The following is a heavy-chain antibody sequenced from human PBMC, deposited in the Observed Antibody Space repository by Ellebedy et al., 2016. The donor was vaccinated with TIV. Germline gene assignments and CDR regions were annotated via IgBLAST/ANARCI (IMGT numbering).Heavy chain of an antibody. J-gene: IGHJ3*02. Sequence: GGSLRLSCAASGFSFSSYSMNWVRQAPGKGLEWVSYMSGSTITTYFADSVNGRFTISRDNAKNSMYLQMNSLRAEDTAVDYCARDMAWGNERVNDALDIWGQGTMVTVSA. V-gene: IGHV3-48*04. CDR3: ARDMAWGNERVNDALDI. CDR2: MSGSTITT. CDR1: GFSFSSYS. D-gene: IGHD7-27*01.